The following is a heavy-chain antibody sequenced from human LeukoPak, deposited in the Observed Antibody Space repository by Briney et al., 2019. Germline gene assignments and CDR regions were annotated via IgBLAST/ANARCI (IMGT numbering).Heavy chain of an antibody. CDR3: ARGWGALRYCSSTSCLGAFDI. CDR2: IIPIFGTA. V-gene: IGHV1-69*05. D-gene: IGHD2-2*01. Sequence: GASVKVSCKASGGTFSSYAISWVRQAPGQGLEWMGGIIPIFGTANYAQKFQGRVTITTDESTSTAYMELSSLRSEDTAVYYCARGWGALRYCSSTSCLGAFDIWGQGTMVTVSS. CDR1: GGTFSSYA. J-gene: IGHJ3*02.